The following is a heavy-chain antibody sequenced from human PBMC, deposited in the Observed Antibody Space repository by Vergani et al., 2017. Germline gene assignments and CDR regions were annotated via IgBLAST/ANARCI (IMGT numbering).Heavy chain of an antibody. CDR2: IHYSENT. CDR1: FDSIRNLY. D-gene: IGHD6-6*01. V-gene: IGHV4-59*11. Sequence: QVQLQESGPGLVKSSETLSLTCSVSFDSIRNLYCNWIRQPPGKGLEWIGSIHYSENTNYNPSLKSRVTMSVDTSKNQFSLKLSSVTAADTAVYYCAREYSSSVGFLAYWGQGILVTVSS. CDR3: AREYSSSVGFLAY. J-gene: IGHJ4*02.